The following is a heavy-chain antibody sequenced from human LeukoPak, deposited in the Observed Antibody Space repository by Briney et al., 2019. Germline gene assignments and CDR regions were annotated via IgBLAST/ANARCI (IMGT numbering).Heavy chain of an antibody. CDR2: VDHSGSC. D-gene: IGHD7-27*01. J-gene: IGHJ4*02. CDR3: ARETGDPPLFDY. CDR1: GGSISSSHW. Sequence: SGTLSLTCAVSGGSISSSHWWSWVRQPPGKGLEWIGEVDHSGSCNYNPSLKSRVTISVDKSNNQFSLKLSSVTAADTAVYYCARETGDPPLFDYWGQGTLVTVS. V-gene: IGHV4-4*02.